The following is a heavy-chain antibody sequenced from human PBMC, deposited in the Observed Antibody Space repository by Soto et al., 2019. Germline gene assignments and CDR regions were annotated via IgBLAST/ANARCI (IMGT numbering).Heavy chain of an antibody. J-gene: IGHJ4*02. D-gene: IGHD5-12*01. Sequence: PSETLSLTCTVSGDSISSGNYYWSWIRQHPERGVEWIGYIYYSGTTYYNPSLASRVTVSVDTPKNQFSLKLTSVTAADTAVYYCARLVDIVAMIDYWGQGTLVTVSS. CDR1: GDSISSGNYY. CDR2: IYYSGTT. CDR3: ARLVDIVAMIDY. V-gene: IGHV4-39*01.